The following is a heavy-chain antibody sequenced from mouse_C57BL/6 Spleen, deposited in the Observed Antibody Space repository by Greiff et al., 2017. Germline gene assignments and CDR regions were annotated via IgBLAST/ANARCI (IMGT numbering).Heavy chain of an antibody. J-gene: IGHJ2*01. Sequence: QVQLKQPGAELVRPGTSVKLSCKASGYTFTSYWMHWVKQRPGQGLEWIGVIDPSDSYTNYNQKFKGRATLTVDTSSSTAYMQLSSLTSEDSAVYYCARSEYYGNFYFDYWGQGTTLTVSS. CDR3: ARSEYYGNFYFDY. CDR2: IDPSDSYT. CDR1: GYTFTSYW. D-gene: IGHD2-1*01. V-gene: IGHV1-59*01.